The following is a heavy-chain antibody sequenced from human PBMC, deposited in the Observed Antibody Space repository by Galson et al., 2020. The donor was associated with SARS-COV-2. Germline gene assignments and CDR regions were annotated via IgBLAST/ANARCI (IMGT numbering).Heavy chain of an antibody. D-gene: IGHD1-1*01. CDR2: IRSSSGTI. J-gene: IGHJ4*02. CDR3: ARERLEY. Sequence: ESLKISCAASLFTFLRSTMNWVRQAPVKGLELVAYIRSSSGTIYYADSVKGRFTISRDNAKNSLYLQLNSLRVEDTAVYYCARERLEYWGQGTLVTVSS. V-gene: IGHV3-48*04. CDR1: LFTFLRST.